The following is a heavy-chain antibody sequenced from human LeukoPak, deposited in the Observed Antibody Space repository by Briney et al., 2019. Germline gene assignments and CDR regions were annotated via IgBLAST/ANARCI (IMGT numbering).Heavy chain of an antibody. CDR1: GFTFSTYS. CDR2: ISSSSHI. J-gene: IGHJ6*04. Sequence: PGGSLRLSCAASGFTFSTYSMNWVRQAPGKGLEWVSSISSSSHIYYADSVKGRFTISRDNAKNSLYLQMNSLRAEDTAVYYCAELGTTMIGGVWGKGTTVTISS. CDR3: AELGTTMIGGV. V-gene: IGHV3-69-1*02. D-gene: IGHD3-10*02.